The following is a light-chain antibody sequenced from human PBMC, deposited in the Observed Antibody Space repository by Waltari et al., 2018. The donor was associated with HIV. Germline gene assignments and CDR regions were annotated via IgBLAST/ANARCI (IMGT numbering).Light chain of an antibody. J-gene: IGLJ3*02. CDR3: AAWDDSLSAWV. CDR1: SSNIGSNY. CDR2: GND. V-gene: IGLV1-47*01. Sequence: QSVLTQPPSASGTPGQRVSIPCSGSSSNIGSNYVYWYLQLPGTAPKRLMCGNDEWPSGVPDRFAGSRSGTSASLAISGLRSEDEAEYYCAAWDDSLSAWVFGGGTKLTVL.